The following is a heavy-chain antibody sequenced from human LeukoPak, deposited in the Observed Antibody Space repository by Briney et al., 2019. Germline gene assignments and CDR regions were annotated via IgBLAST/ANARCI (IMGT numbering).Heavy chain of an antibody. D-gene: IGHD5-24*01. Sequence: PSETLSLTCTVSGGSISSSSYYWGWIRQPPGKGLEWIGSIYYSGSTYYNPSLKSRVTISVDTSKNQFSLKLSSVTAADTAVYYCARRDTISQVEGDAFDIWGQGTMVTVSS. CDR3: ARRDTISQVEGDAFDI. V-gene: IGHV4-39*01. J-gene: IGHJ3*02. CDR1: GGSISSSSYY. CDR2: IYYSGST.